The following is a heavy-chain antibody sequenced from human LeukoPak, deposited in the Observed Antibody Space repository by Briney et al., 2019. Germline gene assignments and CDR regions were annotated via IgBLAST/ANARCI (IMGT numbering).Heavy chain of an antibody. D-gene: IGHD4-17*01. V-gene: IGHV4-4*02. CDR1: GGSISSSNW. CDR3: AREYYGDYGPGFDP. J-gene: IGHJ5*02. Sequence: PSETLSLTCAVSGGSISSSNWWSWVRQPPGKGLEWIGEIYHSGSTNYNPSLKSRVTISVDKSKNQFSLKLSSVTAADTAVYYCAREYYGDYGPGFDPWGQGTLVTVSS. CDR2: IYHSGST.